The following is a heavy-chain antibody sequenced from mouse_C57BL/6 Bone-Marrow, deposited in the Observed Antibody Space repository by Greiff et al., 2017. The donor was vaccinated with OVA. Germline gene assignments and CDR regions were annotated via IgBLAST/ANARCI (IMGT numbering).Heavy chain of an antibody. CDR3: ASITTVVARFDY. CDR2: IHPNSGST. D-gene: IGHD1-1*01. V-gene: IGHV1-64*01. J-gene: IGHJ2*01. Sequence: QVQLQQPGAELEKPGASVKLSCKASGYTFTSYWMHWVKQRPGQGLEWIGMIHPNSGSTNYNEKFKSKATLTVDKSSSTAYMQLSSLTSEDSAVYYCASITTVVARFDYWGQGTTLTVSS. CDR1: GYTFTSYW.